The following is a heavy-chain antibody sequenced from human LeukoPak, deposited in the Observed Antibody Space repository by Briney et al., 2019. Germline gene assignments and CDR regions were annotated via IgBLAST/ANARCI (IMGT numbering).Heavy chain of an antibody. D-gene: IGHD3-16*02. J-gene: IGHJ4*02. V-gene: IGHV4-61*02. Sequence: PSETLSLTCTVSGGSFSSSTYYWSWIRQPAGKGLEWIGRIYTSGSTNYNPSLKSRVTMSVDTSKNQFSLKLSSVTAADTAVYYCAREAGGLSSWYFDYWGQGTLVTVSS. CDR3: AREAGGLSSWYFDY. CDR2: IYTSGST. CDR1: GGSFSSSTYY.